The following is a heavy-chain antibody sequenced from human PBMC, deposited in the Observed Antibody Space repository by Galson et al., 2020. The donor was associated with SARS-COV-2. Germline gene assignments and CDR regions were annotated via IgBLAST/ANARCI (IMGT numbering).Heavy chain of an antibody. J-gene: IGHJ6*02. Sequence: ETSETLSLTCAVYGGSFSGYYWSWIRQPPGKGLEWIGEINHSGSTNYNPSLKSRVTISVDTSKNQFSLKLSSVTAADTAVYYCARGSAVAGTDYYYYYGMDVWGQGTTVTVSS. V-gene: IGHV4-34*01. D-gene: IGHD6-19*01. CDR1: GGSFSGYY. CDR3: ARGSAVAGTDYYYYYGMDV. CDR2: INHSGST.